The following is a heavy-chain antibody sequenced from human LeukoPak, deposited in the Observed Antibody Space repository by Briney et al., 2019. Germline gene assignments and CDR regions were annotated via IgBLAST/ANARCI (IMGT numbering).Heavy chain of an antibody. Sequence: SETLSLTCTVSGGSISSYYWSWMRQPPGKGLEWIGYIYYSRSTNYNPSLKSRVTISVDTSKNQFSLKLSSVTAADTAGYYCARQNVLLWFGELLSWFDPWGQGTLVTVSS. CDR3: ARQNVLLWFGELLSWFDP. V-gene: IGHV4-59*08. D-gene: IGHD3-10*01. CDR2: IYYSRST. J-gene: IGHJ5*02. CDR1: GGSISSYY.